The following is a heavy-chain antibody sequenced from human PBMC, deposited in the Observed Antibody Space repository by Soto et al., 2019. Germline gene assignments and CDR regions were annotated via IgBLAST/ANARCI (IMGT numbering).Heavy chain of an antibody. D-gene: IGHD6-6*01. CDR2: INPSGGST. J-gene: IGHJ5*02. V-gene: IGHV1-46*01. CDR3: ARDRKSIAAPFPAYWFDP. Sequence: GASVKVSCKASGYTFTSYYMHCVLQSPVQWLEWVGIINPSGGSTSYAQKFQGRVTMTRDTSTSTVYMELSSLRSEDTAVYYCARDRKSIAAPFPAYWFDPWGQGTLVTVSS. CDR1: GYTFTSYY.